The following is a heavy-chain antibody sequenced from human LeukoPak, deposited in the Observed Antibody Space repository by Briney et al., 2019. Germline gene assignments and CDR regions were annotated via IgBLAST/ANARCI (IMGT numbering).Heavy chain of an antibody. Sequence: GGSLRPSCAASGFTFSSYAMHWVRQAPGEGLEWVAVISYDGSNKYYADSVKGRFTISRDNSKNTLYLQMNSLRAEDTAVYYCARDPFLDYYDSSGYSYYFDYWGQGTLVTVSS. CDR1: GFTFSSYA. D-gene: IGHD3-22*01. CDR3: ARDPFLDYYDSSGYSYYFDY. J-gene: IGHJ4*02. V-gene: IGHV3-30*04. CDR2: ISYDGSNK.